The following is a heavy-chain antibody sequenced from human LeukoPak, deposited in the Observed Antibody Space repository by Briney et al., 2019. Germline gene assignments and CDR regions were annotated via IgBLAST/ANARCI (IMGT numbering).Heavy chain of an antibody. V-gene: IGHV3-23*01. CDR3: AKDSSGWYATWFDP. J-gene: IGHJ5*02. Sequence: PGGSLRLSCTVSGFSVSDNSMSWVRQAPGKGLEWVSAISGSGGSTYYADSVKGRFTISRDNSKNTLYLQMNSLRAEDTAVYYCAKDSSGWYATWFDPWGQGTLVTVSS. D-gene: IGHD6-19*01. CDR1: GFSVSDNS. CDR2: ISGSGGST.